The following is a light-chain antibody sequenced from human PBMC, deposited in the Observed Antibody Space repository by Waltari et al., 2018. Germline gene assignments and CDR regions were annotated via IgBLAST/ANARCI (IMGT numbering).Light chain of an antibody. V-gene: IGKV3-11*01. Sequence: EIVLTQSPATLSLSPGERATLSCSASQSVSSYLAWYQQKPGQAPRLLIYDASNRANGIPARVSGSGSGTDFTLTISSLQAEDVAVYYCQQYYASLLTFGGGTKVEIK. CDR3: QQYYASLLT. CDR1: QSVSSY. CDR2: DAS. J-gene: IGKJ4*01.